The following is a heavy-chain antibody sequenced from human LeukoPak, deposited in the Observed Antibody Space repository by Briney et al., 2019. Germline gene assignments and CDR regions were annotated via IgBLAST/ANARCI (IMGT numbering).Heavy chain of an antibody. D-gene: IGHD1-7*01. Sequence: SGGSLRLSCAASGFTFSNSAMTWVRQAPGKGLEWVSAISAGGSDTIYTDSVEDRFTISRDNSKNTLYLQMNSLRAEDTAVYYCAKGGNSAPLDYWGQGTLVTVSS. CDR3: AKGGNSAPLDY. CDR1: GFTFSNSA. J-gene: IGHJ4*02. CDR2: ISAGGSDT. V-gene: IGHV3-23*01.